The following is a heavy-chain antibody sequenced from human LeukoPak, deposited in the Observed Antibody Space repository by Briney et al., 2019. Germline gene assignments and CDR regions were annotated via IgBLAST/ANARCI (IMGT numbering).Heavy chain of an antibody. CDR2: INPNSGGT. CDR3: AREVDSSGYYYVFPPDY. D-gene: IGHD3-22*01. J-gene: IGHJ4*02. V-gene: IGHV1-2*02. Sequence: ASVKVSCKASGYTFTGYYMHWVRQAPGQGLEWMVWINPNSGGTNYAQKFQGRVTMTRDTSISTAYMERSRLRSDDTAVYYCAREVDSSGYYYVFPPDYWGQGTLVTVSS. CDR1: GYTFTGYY.